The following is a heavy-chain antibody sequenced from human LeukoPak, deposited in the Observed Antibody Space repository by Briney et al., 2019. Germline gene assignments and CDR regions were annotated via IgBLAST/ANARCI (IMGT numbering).Heavy chain of an antibody. D-gene: IGHD6-19*01. CDR1: GFTFDDYA. J-gene: IGHJ3*02. CDR2: ISWNSGSI. CDR3: AKGKYSSGWYIAFDI. V-gene: IGHV3-9*01. Sequence: PGGSLRLSCAASGFTFDDYAMPWVRQAPGKGLEWVSGISWNSGSIGYADSVKGRFTISRDNAKNSLYLQMNSLRAEDTALYYCAKGKYSSGWYIAFDIWGQGTMVTVSS.